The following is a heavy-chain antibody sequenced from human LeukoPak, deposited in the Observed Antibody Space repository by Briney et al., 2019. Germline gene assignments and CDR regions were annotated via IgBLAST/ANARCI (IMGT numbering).Heavy chain of an antibody. CDR3: AKAIVEVSGLGY. V-gene: IGHV3-23*01. Sequence: GGSLRLSCAASGFTFSSSAMSWVRQAPGKGLEWVSAISGSGASTYYADSVKGRFTMSRDTSKSTLYLQMNSLRAEDTALYYCAKAIVEVSGLGYWGQGTLVTVSS. CDR1: GFTFSSSA. CDR2: ISGSGAST. D-gene: IGHD1-26*01. J-gene: IGHJ4*02.